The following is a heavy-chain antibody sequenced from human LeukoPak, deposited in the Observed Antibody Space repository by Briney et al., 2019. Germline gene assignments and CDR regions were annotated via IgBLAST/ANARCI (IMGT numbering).Heavy chain of an antibody. CDR2: IYYSGST. D-gene: IGHD2-15*01. J-gene: IGHJ4*02. Sequence: SETLSLTCTVSGGSISSYYWSWIRQPPGKGLEWIGYIYYSGSTNYNPSLKSRVTISVDKSKNQFSLKLSSVTAADTAVYYCARDGDMFFDYWGQGTLVTVSS. V-gene: IGHV4-59*12. CDR3: ARDGDMFFDY. CDR1: GGSISSYY.